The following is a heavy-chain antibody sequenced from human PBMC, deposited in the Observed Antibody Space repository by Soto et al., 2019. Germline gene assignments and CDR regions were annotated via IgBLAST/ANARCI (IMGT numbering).Heavy chain of an antibody. CDR2: IKQDGSEK. J-gene: IGHJ4*02. V-gene: IGHV3-7*01. D-gene: IGHD3-9*01. CDR3: ASGGYYDILSGRDY. CDR1: GFTFSSYW. Sequence: EVQLVESGGGLVQPGGSLRLSCAASGFTFSSYWMSWVRQAPGKGLEWVANIKQDGSEKYYVDSVKGRFTISRDNAKNSLDLQMNSLRAEDTAVYYCASGGYYDILSGRDYWGQGTLVTVSS.